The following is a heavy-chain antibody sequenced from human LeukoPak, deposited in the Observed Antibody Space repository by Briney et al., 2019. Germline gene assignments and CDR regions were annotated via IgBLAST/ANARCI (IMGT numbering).Heavy chain of an antibody. CDR3: AKDFTVIAARPSVDY. Sequence: PGGSLRLSCAASGFTFSSYWMSWVRQAPGKGLEWVSLISGDGGSTYYADSVKGRFTISRDNSKNSLYLQMNSLRTEDTALYYCAKDFTVIAARPSVDYWGQGTLVTVSS. J-gene: IGHJ4*02. V-gene: IGHV3-43*02. CDR2: ISGDGGST. CDR1: GFTFSSYW. D-gene: IGHD6-6*01.